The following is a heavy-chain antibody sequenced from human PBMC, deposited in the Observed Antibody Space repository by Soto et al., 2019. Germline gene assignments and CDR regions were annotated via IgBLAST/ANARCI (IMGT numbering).Heavy chain of an antibody. Sequence: EVQLLESGGGLVQPGGSLRLACAASGFTFSSYAMSWVRQAPGKGLEWVSAISGSGGSTDYADSVKGRFTISRDNSKNTLYLQMNSLRAEDTAVYYCAKDGGGIWSGYYWYFDLWGRGTLVTVSS. D-gene: IGHD3-3*01. CDR3: AKDGGGIWSGYYWYFDL. J-gene: IGHJ2*01. V-gene: IGHV3-23*01. CDR2: ISGSGGST. CDR1: GFTFSSYA.